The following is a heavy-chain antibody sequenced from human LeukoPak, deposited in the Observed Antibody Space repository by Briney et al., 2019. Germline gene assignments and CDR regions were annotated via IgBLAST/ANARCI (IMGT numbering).Heavy chain of an antibody. CDR3: AREILVSDSYIVVAGTQNEHFDY. J-gene: IGHJ4*02. V-gene: IGHV3-23*01. CDR2: MSGGGTDT. CDR1: GFTFSSYG. Sequence: PGGSLRLSCAASGFTFSSYGMNWVRQAPGKGLEWVSAMSGGGTDTYYADSVKGRFTISRDNSKNTLYLQMNSLRAEDTAVYYCAREILVSDSYIVVAGTQNEHFDYWGQGTLVTVSS. D-gene: IGHD6-19*01.